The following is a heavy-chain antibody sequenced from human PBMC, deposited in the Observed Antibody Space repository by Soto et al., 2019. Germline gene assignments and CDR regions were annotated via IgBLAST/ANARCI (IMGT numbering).Heavy chain of an antibody. CDR3: ARDTPLDGYCSGGSCSNWSDP. Sequence: SETLSLTCTLSGSSLSSGDYYWSWVRQPPGKGLEWIGYTYYSGSASYNPSLKSRVTISVDTSTNQFSLHLRSVSAADTAGSYCARDTPLDGYCSGGSCSNWSDPWGRGSRVNVSS. D-gene: IGHD2-15*01. CDR1: GSSLSSGDYY. J-gene: IGHJ5*02. CDR2: TYYSGSA. V-gene: IGHV4-30-4*01.